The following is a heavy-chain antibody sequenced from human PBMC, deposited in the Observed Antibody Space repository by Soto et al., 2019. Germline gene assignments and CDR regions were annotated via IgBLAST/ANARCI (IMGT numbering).Heavy chain of an antibody. Sequence: QVQLVQSGAEEKKPGASVKVSCKASGYTFTSYAMHWVRQAPGQRLEWMGWINAGNGNTKYSQKFQGRVPITRDTSASTAYMELSRLRSEDTAVYYCARGTVVTHFDYWGQGTLVTVSS. J-gene: IGHJ4*02. D-gene: IGHD2-15*01. V-gene: IGHV1-3*05. CDR3: ARGTVVTHFDY. CDR2: INAGNGNT. CDR1: GYTFTSYA.